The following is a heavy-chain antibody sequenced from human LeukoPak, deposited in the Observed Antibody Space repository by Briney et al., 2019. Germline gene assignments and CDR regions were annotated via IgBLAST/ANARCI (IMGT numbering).Heavy chain of an antibody. V-gene: IGHV1-18*01. Sequence: ASVKVSCKASGYTFTSYDINWVRQAPGQGLEWMGWISGYNGNTKYAQKFQGRVTMTTDTSTSTASMELRSLRSDDTAVYYCARVMGYYYDSSGSHDAFDIWGQGTMVTVSS. J-gene: IGHJ3*02. CDR3: ARVMGYYYDSSGSHDAFDI. CDR1: GYTFTSYD. D-gene: IGHD3-22*01. CDR2: ISGYNGNT.